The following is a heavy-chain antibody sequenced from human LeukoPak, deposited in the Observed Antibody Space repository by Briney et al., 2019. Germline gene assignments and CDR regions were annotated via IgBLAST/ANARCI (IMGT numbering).Heavy chain of an antibody. CDR3: ARGGRRAAIDY. CDR1: GGSISSYY. V-gene: IGHV4-59*01. Sequence: PSETLSLTRTVSGGSISSYYWSWIRQPPGKGLEWTGYIYYSGSTNYNPSLKSRVTISVDTSKNQFSLKLSSVTAADTAVYYCARGGRRAAIDYRGQGTLVTVSS. CDR2: IYYSGST. D-gene: IGHD6-13*01. J-gene: IGHJ4*02.